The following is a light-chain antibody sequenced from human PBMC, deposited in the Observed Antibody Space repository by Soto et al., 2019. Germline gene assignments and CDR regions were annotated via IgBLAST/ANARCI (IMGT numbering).Light chain of an antibody. J-gene: IGLJ1*01. V-gene: IGLV2-23*02. CDR1: SSDIGSYNF. Sequence: QSVLTQPASVSGSPGQSIAISCSGASSDIGSYNFVSWYQQHPGKAPKLMIPEVNKRPSGISNRFSGSKSGNTASLTISGLQAEDEADYYCCSFAGSGTGVFGTGTKVTVL. CDR3: CSFAGSGTGV. CDR2: EVN.